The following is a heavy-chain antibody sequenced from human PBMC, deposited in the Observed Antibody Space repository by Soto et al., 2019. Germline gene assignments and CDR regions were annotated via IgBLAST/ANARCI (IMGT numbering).Heavy chain of an antibody. CDR1: GFTFSSYA. Sequence: VQLVESGGGVVQPERSLRLSCAASGFTFSSYAMHWVRQAPGKGLEWVAVISYDGYNIYYADSVKGRFTISRDNSKNTLYLQMNSLRTEDTAVYHCAREAEGLDYWGQGALVTVSS. CDR2: ISYDGYNI. V-gene: IGHV3-30-3*01. J-gene: IGHJ4*02. CDR3: AREAEGLDY.